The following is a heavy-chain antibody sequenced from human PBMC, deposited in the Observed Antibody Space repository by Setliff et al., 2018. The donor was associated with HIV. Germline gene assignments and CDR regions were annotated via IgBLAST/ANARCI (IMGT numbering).Heavy chain of an antibody. CDR2: INPNSGGT. CDR1: GYTFTGYY. D-gene: IGHD1-26*01. V-gene: IGHV1-2*02. J-gene: IGHJ5*02. Sequence: ASVKVSCKASGYTFTGYYMHWVRQAPGQGLEWMGWINPNSGGTNYAQRFQGRVTMTRDTSISTAYMELSRLRSDDTAVYYCARDRGPGGGSYRMPINWFDPWGQGTLVTVSS. CDR3: ARDRGPGGGSYRMPINWFDP.